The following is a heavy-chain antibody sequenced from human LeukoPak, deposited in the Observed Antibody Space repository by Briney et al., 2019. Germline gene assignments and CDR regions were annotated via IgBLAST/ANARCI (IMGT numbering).Heavy chain of an antibody. V-gene: IGHV1-2*02. CDR2: NNPNSGGT. J-gene: IGHJ4*02. CDR1: GYTFTGYY. Sequence: ASVKVSCKASGYTFTGYYMHWVRQAPGQGLEWMGWNNPNSGGTNYAQKFQGRVTMTRDTSISTAYMELSRLRSDDTAVYYCARDVGLGYCSGGSCEVFGYWGQGTLVTVSS. CDR3: ARDVGLGYCSGGSCEVFGY. D-gene: IGHD2-15*01.